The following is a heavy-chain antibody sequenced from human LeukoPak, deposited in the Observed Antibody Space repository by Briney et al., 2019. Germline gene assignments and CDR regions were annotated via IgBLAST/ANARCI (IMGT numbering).Heavy chain of an antibody. Sequence: ASVKVSCKASGGTFSSYAISWVRQAPGQGLEWMGRIIPILGIANYAQKFQGRVTINADKSTSTAYMELSSLRSEDTAVYYCARDLEIWEKPGDYYDSSGYYPVNYFDYWGQGTLVTVSS. CDR3: ARDLEIWEKPGDYYDSSGYYPVNYFDY. CDR1: GGTFSSYA. J-gene: IGHJ4*02. D-gene: IGHD3-22*01. CDR2: IIPILGIA. V-gene: IGHV1-69*04.